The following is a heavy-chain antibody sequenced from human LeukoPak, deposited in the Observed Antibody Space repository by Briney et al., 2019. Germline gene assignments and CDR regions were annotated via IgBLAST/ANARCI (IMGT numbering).Heavy chain of an antibody. J-gene: IGHJ4*02. D-gene: IGHD6-13*01. Sequence: PGGSLRLSCAASGFTFSSYEMTWVRQAPGKGLEWVSYISSSGSTIYYADSVKGRFTISGDNAKNSLYLQMNSLRAEDTAVYYCAREAPGYSSSWYMGYFDYWGQGTLVTVSS. CDR3: AREAPGYSSSWYMGYFDY. V-gene: IGHV3-48*03. CDR1: GFTFSSYE. CDR2: ISSSGSTI.